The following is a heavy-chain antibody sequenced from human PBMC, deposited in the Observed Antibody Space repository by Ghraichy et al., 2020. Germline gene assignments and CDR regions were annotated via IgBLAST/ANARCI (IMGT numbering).Heavy chain of an antibody. V-gene: IGHV4-39*01. CDR2: IYYSGST. Sequence: GSLSLTCTVSGGSISSSSYYWGWIRQPPGKGLEWIGSIYYSGSTYYNPSLKSRVTISVDTSKNQFSLKLSSVTAADTAVYYCASIGGRDSGSYPSYWYFDLWGRGTLVTVSS. CDR1: GGSISSSSYY. D-gene: IGHD1-26*01. J-gene: IGHJ2*01. CDR3: ASIGGRDSGSYPSYWYFDL.